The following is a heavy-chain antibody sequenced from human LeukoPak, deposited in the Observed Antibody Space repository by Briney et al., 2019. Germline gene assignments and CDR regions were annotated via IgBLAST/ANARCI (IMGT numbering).Heavy chain of an antibody. D-gene: IGHD3-22*01. CDR1: GYRFTTYY. CDR3: TRGVDSSAYL. J-gene: IGHJ4*02. CDR2: IDPSDCYT. Sequence: GESLKTSWKGSGYRFTTYYINWGRQIPGNGLGWMGRIDPSDCYTNYSQSFQGHVTISADKSISTAYLQWRSLKATDTAMYYCTRGVDSSAYLWGQGTLVTVSS. V-gene: IGHV5-10-1*01.